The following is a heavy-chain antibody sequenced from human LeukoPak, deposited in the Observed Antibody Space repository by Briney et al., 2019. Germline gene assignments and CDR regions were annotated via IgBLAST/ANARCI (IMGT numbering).Heavy chain of an antibody. CDR1: GYTFTSYG. CDR2: ISAYNGNT. D-gene: IGHD3-10*01. J-gene: IGHJ6*03. Sequence: ASVKVSCKASGYTFTSYGISWVRQAPGQGLEWMGWISAYNGNTNYAQKLQGRVTMTTDTSTSTAYMELRSLRSDDTAVYYCARDLRYAPRFGELFGHYYYYMDVWGKGTTVTISS. CDR3: ARDLRYAPRFGELFGHYYYYMDV. V-gene: IGHV1-18*01.